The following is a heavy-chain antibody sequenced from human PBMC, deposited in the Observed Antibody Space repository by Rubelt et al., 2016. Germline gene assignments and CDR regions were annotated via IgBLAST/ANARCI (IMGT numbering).Heavy chain of an antibody. Sequence: QVQLQESGPGLVKPSETLSLTCTVSGYSISSGYYWGWIRQPQGKGLEWIGSIYHSGSTYSNPSLKRRVTISVDTSKNQFSLKLSSVTAADTAVYYCARRNYDFWSGYSDYYFDYWGQGTLVTVSS. V-gene: IGHV4-38-2*02. CDR1: GYSISSGYY. D-gene: IGHD3-3*01. CDR2: IYHSGST. CDR3: ARRNYDFWSGYSDYYFDY. J-gene: IGHJ4*02.